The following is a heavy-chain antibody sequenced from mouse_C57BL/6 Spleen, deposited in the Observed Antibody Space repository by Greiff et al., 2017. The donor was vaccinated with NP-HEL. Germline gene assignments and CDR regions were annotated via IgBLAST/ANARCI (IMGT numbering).Heavy chain of an antibody. J-gene: IGHJ3*01. D-gene: IGHD2-4*01. Sequence: VQLQQPGAELVMPGASVKLSCKASGYTFTSYWMHWVKQRPGQGLEWIGEIDPSDSYTNYNQKFKGKSTLTVDKSSSTAYMQLSSLTSEDSAVYYCARDDYDDRFAYWGQGTLVTVSA. CDR3: ARDDYDDRFAY. CDR1: GYTFTSYW. CDR2: IDPSDSYT. V-gene: IGHV1-69*01.